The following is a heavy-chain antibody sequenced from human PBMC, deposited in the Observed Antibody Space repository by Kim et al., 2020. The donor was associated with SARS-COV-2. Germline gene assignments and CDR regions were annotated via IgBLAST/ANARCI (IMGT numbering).Heavy chain of an antibody. V-gene: IGHV3-23*01. CDR2: IRSGGST. CDR3: ARRSSSWSFFDY. Sequence: GGSLRLSCAASGFTFSNYGMSWVRQAPGKGLGWVSLIRSGGSTYYADSVKGRFTISRDNSKSTLYLQMSGLRAEDTAIYYCARRSSSWSFFDYWGQGTL. CDR1: GFTFSNYG. D-gene: IGHD6-13*01. J-gene: IGHJ4*02.